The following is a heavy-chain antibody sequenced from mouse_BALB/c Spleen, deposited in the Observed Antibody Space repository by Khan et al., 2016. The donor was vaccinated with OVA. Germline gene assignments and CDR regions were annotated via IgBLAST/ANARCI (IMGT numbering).Heavy chain of an antibody. CDR1: GYTFTNYG. CDR3: ARRGPRLDY. CDR2: INTNSGEP. J-gene: IGHJ2*01. V-gene: IGHV9-3-1*01. Sequence: QIQLVQSGPELKKPGETVKISCKASGYTFTNYGMNWVKQAPGEGLKWMGWINTNSGEPTYADDFRGRFAFSLETSATTAFLQINNLTNEDPASYFCARRGPRLDYWGQGTTLTVSS.